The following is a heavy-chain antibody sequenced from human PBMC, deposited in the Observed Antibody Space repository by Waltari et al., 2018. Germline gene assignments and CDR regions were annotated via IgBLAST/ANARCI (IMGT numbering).Heavy chain of an antibody. CDR2: ITVGDDT. D-gene: IGHD1-20*01. V-gene: IGHV3-23*01. J-gene: IGHJ4*02. Sequence: EVQLLESGGDLVQPGGSLRISCPASGIPFINYAINWVRLTPGTGLEWVSAITVGDDTYYTDSVKGRFTISRDTSKDTVHLQMNGLRADDTAVYYCATPFYNWDDPLHSWGQGTLVTVSS. CDR3: ATPFYNWDDPLHS. CDR1: GIPFINYA.